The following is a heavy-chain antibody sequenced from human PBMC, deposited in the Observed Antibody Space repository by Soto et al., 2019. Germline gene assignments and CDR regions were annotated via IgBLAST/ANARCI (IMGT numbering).Heavy chain of an antibody. Sequence: QVQLVESGGGVVQPGRSLSLSCAASRFTFSRYGMHWVRQAPGKGLEWVAVISYDGSDKYYADSVKGRFTISRDNSKNTLYLQMNSLRAEDTDVYYCANFNPGRDCSSTSCYSTYFDYWGQGTLVTVSS. J-gene: IGHJ4*02. CDR2: ISYDGSDK. V-gene: IGHV3-30*18. CDR3: ANFNPGRDCSSTSCYSTYFDY. D-gene: IGHD2-2*01. CDR1: RFTFSRYG.